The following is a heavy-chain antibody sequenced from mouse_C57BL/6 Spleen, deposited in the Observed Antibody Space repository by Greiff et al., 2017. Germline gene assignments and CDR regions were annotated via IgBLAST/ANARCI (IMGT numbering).Heavy chain of an antibody. CDR1: GYTFTSYW. CDR3: ARGGYYGSLYYFDY. CDR2: IYPGSGST. V-gene: IGHV1-55*01. J-gene: IGHJ2*01. D-gene: IGHD1-1*01. Sequence: QVQLKQPGAELVKPGASVKMSCKASGYTFTSYWITWVKQRPGQGLEWIGDIYPGSGSTNYNEKFKSKATLTVDTSSSTAYMQLSSLTSEDSAVYYCARGGYYGSLYYFDYWGQGTTLTVAS.